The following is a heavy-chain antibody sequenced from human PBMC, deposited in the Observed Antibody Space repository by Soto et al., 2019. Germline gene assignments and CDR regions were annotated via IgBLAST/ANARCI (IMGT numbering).Heavy chain of an antibody. Sequence: TSETLSLTCSVSGGSINYNSYYWGWIRQPPGKGLEWVGGIFYTWTTYYSPSLKDRVTISVDTSKNSFSLNLTSVTAADTAVYFCARLVVVAPVANAWGQGTLVTVSS. CDR3: ARLVVVAPVANA. V-gene: IGHV4-39*02. J-gene: IGHJ5*02. D-gene: IGHD2-2*01. CDR2: IFYTWTT. CDR1: GGSINYNSYY.